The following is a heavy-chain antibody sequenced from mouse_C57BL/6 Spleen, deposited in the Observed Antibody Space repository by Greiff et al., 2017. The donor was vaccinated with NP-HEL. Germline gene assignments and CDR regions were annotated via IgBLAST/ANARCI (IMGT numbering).Heavy chain of an antibody. CDR2: ISDGGSYT. CDR1: GFTFSSYA. Sequence: EVKLVESGGGLVKPGGSLKLSCAASGFTFSSYAMSWVRQTPEKRLEWVATISDGGSYTYYPDNVKGRFTISRDNAKNNLYLQMSHLKSEDTAMYYCARGMDTTVVFDYWGQGTTLTVSS. D-gene: IGHD1-1*01. CDR3: ARGMDTTVVFDY. J-gene: IGHJ2*01. V-gene: IGHV5-4*03.